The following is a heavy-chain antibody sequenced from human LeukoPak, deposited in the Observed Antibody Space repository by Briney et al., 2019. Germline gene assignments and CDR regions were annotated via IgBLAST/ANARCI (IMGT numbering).Heavy chain of an antibody. CDR2: ISSSSSYI. D-gene: IGHD6-13*01. CDR1: GFTFSSYS. Sequence: PGGSLRLSCAASGFTFSSYSMNWVRQAPGKGLEWVSSISSSSSYIYYADSVKGRFTISRDNAKNSLYLEMNSLRAEDTAVYDCARARVIAAAGTGYWGQGTLVTVSS. V-gene: IGHV3-21*01. J-gene: IGHJ4*02. CDR3: ARARVIAAAGTGY.